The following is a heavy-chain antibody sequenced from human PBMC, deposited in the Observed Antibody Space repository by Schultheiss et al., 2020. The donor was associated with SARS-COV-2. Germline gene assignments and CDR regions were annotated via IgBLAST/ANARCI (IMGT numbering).Heavy chain of an antibody. CDR2: IYTSGST. Sequence: SETLSLTCTVSGGSIRGYYWSWIRQPPGKGLEWIGRIYTSGSTNYNPSLKSRVTISVDTSKNQFSLKLSSVTAADTAVYYCARQGERVLGYWGQGTLVTVSS. CDR1: GGSIRGYY. CDR3: ARQGERVLGY. V-gene: IGHV4-59*08. D-gene: IGHD3-16*01. J-gene: IGHJ4*02.